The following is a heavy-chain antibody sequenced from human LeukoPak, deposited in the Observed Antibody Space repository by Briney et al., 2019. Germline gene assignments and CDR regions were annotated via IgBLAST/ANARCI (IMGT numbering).Heavy chain of an antibody. V-gene: IGHV1-24*01. CDR2: LHPEDGIT. J-gene: IGHJ4*01. D-gene: IGHD1-26*01. Sequence: ASVKVSCKVFVYTITELSINWVRQPPAKGLEWMGGLHPEDGITIYAPKFQGRVTMTEDTSTNTAYMELNSLTSGDTAVYYCVVDFVSPGSLDWGHGTLVIVSS. CDR1: VYTITELS. CDR3: VVDFVSPGSLD.